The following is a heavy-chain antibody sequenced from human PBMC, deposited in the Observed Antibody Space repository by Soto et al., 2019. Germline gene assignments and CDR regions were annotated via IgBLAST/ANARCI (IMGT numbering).Heavy chain of an antibody. CDR2: IYYSGGT. J-gene: IGHJ5*02. V-gene: IGHV4-31*02. Sequence: SGTPSLTCTVPGASIGSCYYYWSWIRQHPGKGLEWIGYIYYSGGTYYNPSLKSRVTISVDTSKNQFSLELSSVTAADTAVYYCASIYDSSGYYYGNNWFDPWGQGTLVTVSS. CDR1: GASIGSCYYY. D-gene: IGHD3-22*01. CDR3: ASIYDSSGYYYGNNWFDP.